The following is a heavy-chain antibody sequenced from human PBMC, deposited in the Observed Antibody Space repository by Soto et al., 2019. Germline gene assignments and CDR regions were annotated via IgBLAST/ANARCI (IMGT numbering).Heavy chain of an antibody. J-gene: IGHJ4*02. CDR2: IYWDDDR. Sequence: QITLKESGPTLVKPTQPLTLTCTFSGFSLSTSGVGVSWIRQPPGKALEWLALIYWDDDRRYNPSLKTRLTITKDTSRNQVVLTMTTLDPVDTAAYSCARDSSGYYGFDYWGQGILVTVSS. V-gene: IGHV2-5*02. CDR3: ARDSSGYYGFDY. D-gene: IGHD3-22*01. CDR1: GFSLSTSGVG.